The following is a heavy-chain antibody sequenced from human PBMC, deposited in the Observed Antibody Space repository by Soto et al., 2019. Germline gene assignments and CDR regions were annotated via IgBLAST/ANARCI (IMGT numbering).Heavy chain of an antibody. CDR1: GGSFSGYY. D-gene: IGHD2-15*01. CDR2: INHSGST. J-gene: IGHJ5*02. Sequence: QVQLQQWGAGLLKPSETLSLTCAVYGGSFSGYYWSWIRQPPGKGLEWIGEINHSGSTNYNPSLKSRVTISVDTSKNQFSLKLSSVTAADTAVYYCARGAGRPRYCSGGSCYRGWFDPWGQGTLVTVSS. V-gene: IGHV4-34*01. CDR3: ARGAGRPRYCSGGSCYRGWFDP.